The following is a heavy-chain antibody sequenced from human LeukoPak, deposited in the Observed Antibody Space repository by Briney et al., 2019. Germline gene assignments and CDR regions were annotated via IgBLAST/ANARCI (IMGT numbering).Heavy chain of an antibody. V-gene: IGHV1-8*01. J-gene: IGHJ4*02. CDR3: TRHTSPTFDY. Sequence: ASVTVSCKASGYTFTSHDINWVRQAAGQAPEWIGWVSGNSGDTGYAQKFQGRVTITKNTSINTAYMELSSLRSDDTAVYYCTRHTSPTFDYWGQGTLVTVSS. CDR2: VSGNSGDT. CDR1: GYTFTSHD. D-gene: IGHD2-2*01.